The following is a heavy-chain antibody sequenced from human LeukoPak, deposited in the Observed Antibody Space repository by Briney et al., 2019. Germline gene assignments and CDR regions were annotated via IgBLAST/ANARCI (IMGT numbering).Heavy chain of an antibody. CDR3: AKERRDGYNTGNWFDP. Sequence: RPGGSLRLSCAASGFTFSDYEMNWVRQAPGEGLEWVSYISNRDYTTDYADSVKGRFTISRDNSKNTLYLQMNSLRAEDTAVYYCAKERRDGYNTGNWFDPWGQGTLVTVSS. V-gene: IGHV3-48*03. J-gene: IGHJ5*02. CDR2: ISNRDYTT. D-gene: IGHD5-24*01. CDR1: GFTFSDYE.